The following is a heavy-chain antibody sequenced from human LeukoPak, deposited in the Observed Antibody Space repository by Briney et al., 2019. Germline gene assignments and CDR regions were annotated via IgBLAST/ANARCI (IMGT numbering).Heavy chain of an antibody. CDR1: GGSFSGYY. CDR2: INHSGST. V-gene: IGHV4-34*01. D-gene: IGHD3-10*01. J-gene: IGHJ4*02. CDR3: ARATRRMVRGVIITPYDY. Sequence: PSETLSLTCAVYGGSFSGYYWSWIRQPPGKGLEGIGEINHSGSTNYNPSPKSRVTISVDTSKNQFSLKLSSVTAADTAVYYCARATRRMVRGVIITPYDYWGQGTLVTVSS.